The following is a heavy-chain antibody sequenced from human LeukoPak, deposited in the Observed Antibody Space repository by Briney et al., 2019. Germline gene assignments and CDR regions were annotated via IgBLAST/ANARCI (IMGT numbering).Heavy chain of an antibody. CDR3: AKEELEYSSSSAYYYGMDV. D-gene: IGHD6-6*01. J-gene: IGHJ6*02. CDR2: ISGSGGST. CDR1: GFTFSSYA. Sequence: GGSLRLSCAASGFTFSSYAMSRVRQAPGKGLEWVSAISGSGGSTYYADSVKGRFTISRDNSMNTLYPQMNSLRAEDTAVYYCAKEELEYSSSSAYYYGMDVWGQGTTVTVSS. V-gene: IGHV3-23*01.